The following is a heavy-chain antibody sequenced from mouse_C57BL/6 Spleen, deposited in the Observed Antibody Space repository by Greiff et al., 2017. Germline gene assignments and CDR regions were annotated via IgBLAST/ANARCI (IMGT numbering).Heavy chain of an antibody. CDR1: GFNIKNTY. D-gene: IGHD2-4*01. J-gene: IGHJ3*01. Sequence: EVQLQQSVAELVRPGASVKLSCTASGFNIKNTYMPWVQQRPEQGLEWIGRIVPANGYTKYAPTFPGKATITADTSSNTAYLQLSSLTSEDTAIYYRARDDYDYDGKRFAYWGQGTLVTVSA. CDR3: ARDDYDYDGKRFAY. V-gene: IGHV14-3*01. CDR2: IVPANGYT.